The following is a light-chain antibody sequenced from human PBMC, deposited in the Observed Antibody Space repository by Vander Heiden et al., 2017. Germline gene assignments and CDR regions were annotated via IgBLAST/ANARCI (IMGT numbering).Light chain of an antibody. CDR3: YSTDSGGYQRV. V-gene: IGLV3-10*01. J-gene: IGLJ3*02. CDR2: EDN. CDR1: ALPKKY. Sequence: SYELTQPPSVSVSQGQTARITCSGDALPKKYAFWYQQKSGQAPVLVIYEDNKRPSGIPERFSGSSSGTMATLTISGAQAEDEADYYCYSTDSGGYQRVFGGGTKLTVL.